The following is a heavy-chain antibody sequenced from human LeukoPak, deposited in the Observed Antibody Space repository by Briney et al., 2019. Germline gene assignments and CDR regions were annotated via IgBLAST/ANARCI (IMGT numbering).Heavy chain of an antibody. J-gene: IGHJ5*02. CDR2: INHSGST. CDR3: ARVPRIITMVRGAEGRFDP. Sequence: SETLSLTCAVHGGSFSGYYWSWIRQPPGKGLEWIGEINHSGSTNYNPSLKSRVTISVDTSKNQFSLKLSSVTAADTAVYYCARVPRIITMVRGAEGRFDPWGQGTLVAVSS. V-gene: IGHV4-34*01. CDR1: GGSFSGYY. D-gene: IGHD3-10*01.